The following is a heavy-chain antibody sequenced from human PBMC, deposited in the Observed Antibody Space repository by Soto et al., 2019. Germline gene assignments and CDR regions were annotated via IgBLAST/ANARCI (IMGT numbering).Heavy chain of an antibody. Sequence: EASVKVSCSVSGFTFSAYWMHWVRQVPGKGLTWVSRISDDGSTATYADSVKGRFVISRDNAKNSLYLEMNTLRADDSGLYYCARGPRVSSTGTGAHWGRGTLVTVSS. J-gene: IGHJ4*02. CDR1: GFTFSAYW. V-gene: IGHV3-74*01. CDR3: ARGPRVSSTGTGAH. CDR2: ISDDGSTA. D-gene: IGHD1-1*01.